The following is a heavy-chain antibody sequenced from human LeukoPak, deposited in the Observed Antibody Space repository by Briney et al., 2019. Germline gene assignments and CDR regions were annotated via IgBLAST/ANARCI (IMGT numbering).Heavy chain of an antibody. Sequence: PSETLSLTCAVYGGSFSGYYWSWIRQPPGKGLEWIGEINHSGSTNYNPSHKSRVTISVDTSKNQFSLKLSSVTAADTAVYYCAGTYYYDSSGYYFDYWGQGTLVTVSS. CDR2: INHSGST. D-gene: IGHD3-22*01. V-gene: IGHV4-34*01. CDR3: AGTYYYDSSGYYFDY. CDR1: GGSFSGYY. J-gene: IGHJ4*02.